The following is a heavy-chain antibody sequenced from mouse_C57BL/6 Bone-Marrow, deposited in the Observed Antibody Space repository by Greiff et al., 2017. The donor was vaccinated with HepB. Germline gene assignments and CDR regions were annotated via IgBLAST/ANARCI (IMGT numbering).Heavy chain of an antibody. D-gene: IGHD2-10*02. CDR2: ISDGGSYT. CDR1: GFTFSSYA. J-gene: IGHJ4*01. CDR3: ARGPSGYAMDY. Sequence: EVKLVESGGGLVKPGGSLKLSCAASGFTFSSYAMSWVRQTPEKRLEWVATISDGGSYTYYPDNVKGRFTLSKDNAKNNLYLQMSHLKSEDTAMYYCARGPSGYAMDYWGQGTSVTVSS. V-gene: IGHV5-4*03.